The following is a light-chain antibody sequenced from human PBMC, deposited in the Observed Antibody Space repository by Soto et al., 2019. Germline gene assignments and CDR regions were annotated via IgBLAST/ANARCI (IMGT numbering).Light chain of an antibody. Sequence: IVMTQSPATLSVSPGDRATLSCRASQSVRTNLAWYQLTPGQTPRLLIYDASTRATGVPARFSGTGSGTDLTLTTSSLQSDDFAVYYCQQYNDWPPLTFGGGTKVEIK. V-gene: IGKV3-15*01. J-gene: IGKJ4*01. CDR2: DAS. CDR3: QQYNDWPPLT. CDR1: QSVRTN.